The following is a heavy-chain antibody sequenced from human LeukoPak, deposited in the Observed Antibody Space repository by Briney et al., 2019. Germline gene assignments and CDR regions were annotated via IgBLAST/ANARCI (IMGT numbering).Heavy chain of an antibody. CDR2: INHSGST. D-gene: IGHD4-17*01. V-gene: IGHV4-34*01. CDR1: GGSFSGYY. Sequence: SEALSLTCAVYGGSFSGYYWSWIRQPPGKGLEWIGEINHSGSTNYNPSLKIRVTISVDTSKNQFSLKLSSVTAADTAVYYCARGTTVTKDYWGQGTLVTVSS. J-gene: IGHJ4*02. CDR3: ARGTTVTKDY.